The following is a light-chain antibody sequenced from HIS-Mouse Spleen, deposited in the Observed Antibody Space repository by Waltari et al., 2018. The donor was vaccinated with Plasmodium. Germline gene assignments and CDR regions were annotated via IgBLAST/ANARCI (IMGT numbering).Light chain of an antibody. CDR3: SSYTSSSTA. J-gene: IGLJ1*01. Sequence: QSALTQPASVSGSPGQSITISCTGTSSDVGGYNYVSWYQQHPGKPPKLMIYDVSNRPSGFSNRFPGSKSGNTASLTISGLQAEDEADYYCSSYTSSSTAFGTGTKVTVL. CDR1: SSDVGGYNY. CDR2: DVS. V-gene: IGLV2-14*03.